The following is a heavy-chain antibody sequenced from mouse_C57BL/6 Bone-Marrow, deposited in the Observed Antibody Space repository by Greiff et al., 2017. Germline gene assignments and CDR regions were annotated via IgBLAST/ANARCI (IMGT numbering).Heavy chain of an antibody. CDR2: IYTGVGDT. CDR3: ATHYYGSRDWFAY. Sequence: QVQLQQSGPELVKPGASVKISCKASGYAFSSSWMNWVNQRPGKGLAWIGRIYTGVGDTNYNGKVKGKATLTADKSSSTAYMQLSSLASEDSAVYFCATHYYGSRDWFAYWGQGTLVTVSA. V-gene: IGHV1-82*01. D-gene: IGHD1-1*01. CDR1: GYAFSSSW. J-gene: IGHJ3*01.